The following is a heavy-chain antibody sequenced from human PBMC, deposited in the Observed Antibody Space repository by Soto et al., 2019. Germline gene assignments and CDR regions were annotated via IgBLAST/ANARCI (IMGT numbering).Heavy chain of an antibody. CDR3: VRSGDNYNLLDY. CDR1: GFTFSDYY. CDR2: SSNSGSFT. V-gene: IGHV3-11*06. Sequence: KPGGSLRLSCAASGFTFSDYYMSWIRQAPGKGLEWIGYSSNSGSFTRYADSVKGRFSISRDNAKNSLYLQMNSLRGEDTAIYYCVRSGDNYNLLDYWGQGTPVTVSS. J-gene: IGHJ4*02. D-gene: IGHD1-1*01.